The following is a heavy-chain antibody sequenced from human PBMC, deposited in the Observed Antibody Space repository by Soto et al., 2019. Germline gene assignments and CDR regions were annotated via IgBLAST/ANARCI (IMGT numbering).Heavy chain of an antibody. CDR1: GYSITAGGYY. CDR3: ARMYSSGSGWFHP. CDR2: FYSSGSI. Sequence: KSSETLSLTCFVSGYSITAGGYYWSWIRHHPGKRLEWIGSFYSSGSIIYNPSLRSRVSISGDTSSNQFSMSLTSVTAADTARYYCARMYSSGSGWFHPWGQGTLVTVSS. V-gene: IGHV4-31*03. D-gene: IGHD6-19*01. J-gene: IGHJ5*02.